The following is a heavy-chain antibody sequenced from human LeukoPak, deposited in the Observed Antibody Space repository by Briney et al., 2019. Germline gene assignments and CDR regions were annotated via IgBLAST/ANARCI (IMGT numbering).Heavy chain of an antibody. CDR3: ARGPPCTSTNCEGFDS. CDR2: INQSGGT. Sequence: PSETLSLACGVSGGSFSDYYCTWIRQPPGKGLQWIGEINQSGGTNYNPSLKSRVTISLDTSTNQFSLKLNSVTASDTALYYCARGPPCTSTNCEGFDSWGQGTLVTVSS. J-gene: IGHJ4*02. V-gene: IGHV4-34*01. D-gene: IGHD2-2*01. CDR1: GGSFSDYY.